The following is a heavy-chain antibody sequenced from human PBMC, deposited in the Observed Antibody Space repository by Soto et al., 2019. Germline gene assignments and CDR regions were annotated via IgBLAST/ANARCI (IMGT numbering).Heavy chain of an antibody. Sequence: QVQLVQSGAEVKKPGSSVKVSCKASGDTFSTYAITWVRQAPGQGLEWMGGIIPLFGTTNYAPKLQGRVTITADESTSTVYMELSSLSSGETAIYYCARGVVVVATTPREDAFDIWGQGTMVTVSS. CDR3: ARGVVVVATTPREDAFDI. CDR1: GDTFSTYA. CDR2: IIPLFGTT. J-gene: IGHJ3*02. D-gene: IGHD2-15*01. V-gene: IGHV1-69*12.